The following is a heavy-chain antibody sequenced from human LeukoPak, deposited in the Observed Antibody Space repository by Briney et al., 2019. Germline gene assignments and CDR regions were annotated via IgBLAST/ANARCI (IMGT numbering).Heavy chain of an antibody. J-gene: IGHJ3*02. CDR3: ARDLAVADSLLHDAFDI. D-gene: IGHD6-19*01. CDR1: GFTFSSYR. V-gene: IGHV3-48*01. Sequence: GGSLRLSCAASGFTFSSYRMNWVRQAPGKGLEWVSYISSSSSTIYYADSVKGRFTISRDNSKNTLYLQMNSLRAEDTAVYYCARDLAVADSLLHDAFDIWGQGTMVTVSS. CDR2: ISSSSSTI.